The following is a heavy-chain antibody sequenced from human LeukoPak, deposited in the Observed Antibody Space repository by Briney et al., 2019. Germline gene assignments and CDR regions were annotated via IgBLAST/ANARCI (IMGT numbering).Heavy chain of an antibody. CDR2: IYSGDNT. CDR1: GFIVSNNY. Sequence: GGSLRLSCAASGFIVSNNYMSWVRQAPGKGLEWVSSIYSGDNTEYGGSVKGRFTISRDNSKNTLYLQMNSLRNDDTAVYYCATLYGGQRADGYWGQGTLVIVSS. V-gene: IGHV3-53*01. D-gene: IGHD2-15*01. J-gene: IGHJ4*02. CDR3: ATLYGGQRADGY.